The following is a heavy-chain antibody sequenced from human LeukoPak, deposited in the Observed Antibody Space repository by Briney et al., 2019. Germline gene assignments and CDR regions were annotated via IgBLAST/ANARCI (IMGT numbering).Heavy chain of an antibody. D-gene: IGHD2-15*01. J-gene: IGHJ3*02. CDR2: ISSGGHYI. CDR3: ASPRELLHAFDI. CDR1: GFAFSTYG. V-gene: IGHV3-21*06. Sequence: GGSLRLSCAASGFAFSTYGMAWVRQAPGKGLEWVSSISSGGHYIYYADSVKGRFTISRDNAKNSLYLQVNSLSAADTAVYYCASPRELLHAFDIWGQGTMVTVSS.